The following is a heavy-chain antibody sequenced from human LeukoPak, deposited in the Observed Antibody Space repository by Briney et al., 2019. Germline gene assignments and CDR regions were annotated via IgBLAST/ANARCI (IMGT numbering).Heavy chain of an antibody. CDR3: ARGYYDSSGYSDWFDP. CDR1: GGTFSSYA. CDR2: IIPIFGTA. J-gene: IGHJ5*02. D-gene: IGHD3-22*01. Sequence: GASMKVSCKASGGTFSSYAISWVRQAPGQGLEWMGGIIPIFGTANYAQKFQGRVTITTDESTSTAYMELSSLRSEDTAVYYCARGYYDSSGYSDWFDPWGQGTLVTVSS. V-gene: IGHV1-69*05.